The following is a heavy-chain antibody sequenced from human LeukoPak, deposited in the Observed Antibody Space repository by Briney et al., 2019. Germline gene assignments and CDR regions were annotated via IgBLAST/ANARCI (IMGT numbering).Heavy chain of an antibody. Sequence: GGSLRLSCAASGFTFSNYAMNWVRQAPGKGLEWVSAISGSGGSTYYADSVKGRCTISRDNSKNTLYLQMNSPRAEDTAVYYCARDPTNWGYFDYWGQGTLVTVSS. CDR1: GFTFSNYA. D-gene: IGHD7-27*01. V-gene: IGHV3-23*01. CDR2: ISGSGGST. CDR3: ARDPTNWGYFDY. J-gene: IGHJ4*02.